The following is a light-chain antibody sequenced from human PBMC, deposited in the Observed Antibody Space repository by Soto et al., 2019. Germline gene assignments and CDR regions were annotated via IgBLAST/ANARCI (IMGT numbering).Light chain of an antibody. Sequence: DIQMTQSPSTLSASVGDRVTLTCRASQSISSWLAWYQQKPGKAPKLLIYKASNLESGVPSRFSGSGSGTEFALTISSLQPDDFATYYCQQYNSYSLTFGGGTKVEIE. CDR3: QQYNSYSLT. CDR1: QSISSW. J-gene: IGKJ4*01. V-gene: IGKV1-5*03. CDR2: KAS.